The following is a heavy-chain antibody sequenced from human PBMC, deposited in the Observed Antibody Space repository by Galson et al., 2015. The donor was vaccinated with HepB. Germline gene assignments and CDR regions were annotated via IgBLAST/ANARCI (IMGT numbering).Heavy chain of an antibody. J-gene: IGHJ4*02. CDR2: ISSSGSTI. V-gene: IGHV3-11*01. D-gene: IGHD3-22*01. CDR3: ARDKSRYYYDSSGYYDY. Sequence: SLRLSCAASGFTFSDYYMSWIRQAPGKGLEWVSYISSSGSTIYYADSVKGRFTISRDNAKNSLYLQMNSLRAEDTAVYYCARDKSRYYYDSSGYYDYWGQGTLVTVSS. CDR1: GFTFSDYY.